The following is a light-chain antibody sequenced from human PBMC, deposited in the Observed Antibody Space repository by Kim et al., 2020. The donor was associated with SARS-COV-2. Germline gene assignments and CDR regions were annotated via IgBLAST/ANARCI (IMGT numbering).Light chain of an antibody. CDR1: SLRSYY. V-gene: IGLV3-19*01. CDR2: GKN. Sequence: VDVGQTARITCQGDSLRSYYATWYQQKPGQAPILVIYGKNNRPSGIPDRFSGSSSGNTASLTITGTQAGDEADYYCNSRDSNDNVVFGGGTQLTVL. J-gene: IGLJ2*01. CDR3: NSRDSNDNVV.